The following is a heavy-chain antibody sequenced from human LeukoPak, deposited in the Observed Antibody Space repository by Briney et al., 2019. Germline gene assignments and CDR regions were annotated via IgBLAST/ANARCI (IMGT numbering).Heavy chain of an antibody. CDR2: ISSTGETS. CDR1: GFTFSSFP. D-gene: IGHD3-10*01. J-gene: IGHJ4*02. CDR3: ARVMSGSGSKYFDY. Sequence: GGSLRLSCAASGFTFSSFPMHWVRQVPGKGLEYVSAISSTGETSYYANSVKDRFTISRDNSKNTLYLQMGSLRAEEMAVYYCARVMSGSGSKYFDYWGQGTLVTVSS. V-gene: IGHV3-64*01.